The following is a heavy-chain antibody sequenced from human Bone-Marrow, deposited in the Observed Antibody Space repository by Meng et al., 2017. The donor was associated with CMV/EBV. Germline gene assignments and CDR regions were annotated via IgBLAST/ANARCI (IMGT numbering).Heavy chain of an antibody. V-gene: IGHV4-59*01. CDR2: IYYSGST. CDR1: GGSISSYY. J-gene: IGHJ4*02. CDR3: ARGSEWDCSSTSCAYHYY. Sequence: GSLRLSCTVPGGSISSYYWSWIRQPPGKGLEWIGYIYYSGSTNYNPSLKSRVTISVDTSKNQFSLKLSSVTAADTAVYYCARGSEWDCSSTSCAYHYYWGQGTLVTVSS. D-gene: IGHD2-2*01.